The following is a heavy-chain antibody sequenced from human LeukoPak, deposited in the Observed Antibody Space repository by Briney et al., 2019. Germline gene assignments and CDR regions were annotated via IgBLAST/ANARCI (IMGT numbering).Heavy chain of an antibody. CDR1: GFTFRSYA. J-gene: IGHJ4*02. CDR3: AKGLSSSTWADFDY. Sequence: GGSLRLSCGASGFTFRSYAMSWVRQAPGRGLEWVSGVSGSGDRTNYADSVKSRFTVSRDNSKNTVYLEMNRLGVDDTAVYYCAKGLSSSTWADFDYWGQGILVTVSS. V-gene: IGHV3-23*01. D-gene: IGHD6-13*01. CDR2: VSGSGDRT.